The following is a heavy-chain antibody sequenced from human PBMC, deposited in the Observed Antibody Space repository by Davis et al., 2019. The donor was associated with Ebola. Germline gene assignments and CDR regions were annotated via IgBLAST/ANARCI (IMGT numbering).Heavy chain of an antibody. CDR3: AKGGSGWPSDYSYGMGV. Sequence: GESLKISCAASGFTFSSYAMTWARQAPGKGLEWVSAVTSSGGGTYYADSVKGRFTISRDNSKNTLYLQMNSLRDEDTAVYYCAKGGSGWPSDYSYGMGVWGKGTTVTVSS. CDR1: GFTFSSYA. V-gene: IGHV3-23*01. J-gene: IGHJ6*04. CDR2: VTSSGGGT. D-gene: IGHD6-19*01.